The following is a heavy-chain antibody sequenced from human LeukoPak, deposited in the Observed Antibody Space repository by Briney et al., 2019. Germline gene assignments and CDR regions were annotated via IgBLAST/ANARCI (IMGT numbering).Heavy chain of an antibody. CDR2: IYYSGST. Sequence: SETLSLTCTVSGGSISSGDYYWSWIRQPPGKGLEWIGYIYYSGSTYYNPSLESRVTISVDTSKNQFPLKLSSVTAADTAVYYCARVVVVVPAAIETFDPWGQGTLVTVSS. J-gene: IGHJ5*02. CDR3: ARVVVVVPAAIETFDP. CDR1: GGSISSGDYY. V-gene: IGHV4-30-4*01. D-gene: IGHD2-2*02.